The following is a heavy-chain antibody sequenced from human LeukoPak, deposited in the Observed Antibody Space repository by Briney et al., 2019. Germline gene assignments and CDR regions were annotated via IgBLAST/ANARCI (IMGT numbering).Heavy chain of an antibody. D-gene: IGHD6-19*01. J-gene: IGHJ4*02. CDR3: AKVGKQWLALASLYDY. V-gene: IGHV3-23*01. CDR1: GFTFSSYW. CDR2: ISGSGGST. Sequence: GGSLRLSCAASGFTFSSYWVSWVRQAPGKGLEWVSAISGSGGSTYYADSVKGRFTISRDNSKNTLYLQMNSLRAEDTAVYYCAKVGKQWLALASLYDYWGQGTLVTVSS.